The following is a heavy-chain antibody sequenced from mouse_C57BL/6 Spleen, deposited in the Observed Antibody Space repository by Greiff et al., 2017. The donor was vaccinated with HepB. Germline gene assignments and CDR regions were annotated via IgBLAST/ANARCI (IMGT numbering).Heavy chain of an antibody. CDR1: GYTFTSYW. Sequence: QVQLQQPGAELVRPGSSVKLSCKASGYTFTSYWMDWVKQRPGQGLEWIGNIYPSDSETHYNQKFKDKATLTVDKSSSTAYMQLSSLTSEDSAVYYCAIGSSYDYFDYWGQGTTLTVSS. J-gene: IGHJ2*01. D-gene: IGHD1-1*01. CDR2: IYPSDSET. V-gene: IGHV1-61*01. CDR3: AIGSSYDYFDY.